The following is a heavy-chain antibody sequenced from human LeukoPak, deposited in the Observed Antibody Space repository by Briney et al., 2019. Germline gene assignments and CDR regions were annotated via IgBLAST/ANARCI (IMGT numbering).Heavy chain of an antibody. CDR3: AKDQTPFLDYYYYGMDV. CDR2: ISGSGGST. Sequence: GGSLRLSCAASGFTFSSYAMSWVRQAPGKGLEWVSAISGSGGSTYYADSVKGRFTISRDSSKNTLYLQMNSLRAEDTAVYYCAKDQTPFLDYYYYGMDVWGQGTTVTVSS. J-gene: IGHJ6*02. D-gene: IGHD2-15*01. CDR1: GFTFSSYA. V-gene: IGHV3-23*01.